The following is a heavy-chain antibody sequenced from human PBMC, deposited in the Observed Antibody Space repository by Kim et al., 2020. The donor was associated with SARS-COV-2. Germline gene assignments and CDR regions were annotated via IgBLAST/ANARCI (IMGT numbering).Heavy chain of an antibody. D-gene: IGHD4-17*01. Sequence: SAPLSLTCAVYGGSFSGYYWSWIRQPPGKGLEWIGEINHSGRTDYNPSLKSRVTISVDTSKNQFSLKLDSVTAADTAVYYCARVRDGDLVGWGQGTLVTV. CDR1: GGSFSGYY. CDR2: INHSGRT. V-gene: IGHV4-34*01. CDR3: ARVRDGDLVG. J-gene: IGHJ4*02.